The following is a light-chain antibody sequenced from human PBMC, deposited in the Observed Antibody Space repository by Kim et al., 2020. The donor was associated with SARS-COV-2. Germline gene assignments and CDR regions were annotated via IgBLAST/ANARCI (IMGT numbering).Light chain of an antibody. CDR2: YDS. J-gene: IGLJ2*01. CDR3: QVWDSSSDHRVV. CDR1: SMGSKS. V-gene: IGLV3-21*04. Sequence: PGKVAGFSWGGNSMGSKSVLWYRQKSGQAPVLVIYYDSDRPSGIPERFSGSNSGNTATLTISRVEAGDEADYYCQVWDSSSDHRVVFGGGTKVTVL.